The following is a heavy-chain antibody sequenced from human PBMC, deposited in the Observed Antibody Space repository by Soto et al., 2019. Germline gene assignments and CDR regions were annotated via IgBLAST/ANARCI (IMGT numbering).Heavy chain of an antibody. Sequence: GGSLRLSCAASGFTFSSYAMHWVRQAPGKGLEWVAVISYDGSNKYYADSVKGRFTISRDNSKNTLYLQMNSLRAEDTAVYYCARDLLLLMGTYYYGMDVWGQGTTVTVSS. V-gene: IGHV3-30-3*01. CDR3: ARDLLLLMGTYYYGMDV. J-gene: IGHJ6*02. CDR1: GFTFSSYA. CDR2: ISYDGSNK. D-gene: IGHD2-8*01.